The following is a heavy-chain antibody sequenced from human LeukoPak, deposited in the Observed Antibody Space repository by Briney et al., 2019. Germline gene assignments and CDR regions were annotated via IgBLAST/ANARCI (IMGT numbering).Heavy chain of an antibody. D-gene: IGHD6-13*01. CDR3: AREAAAGTSHYYYYMDV. CDR2: INHSGST. J-gene: IGHJ6*03. CDR1: GGSFSGYY. Sequence: SETLSLTCAVYGGSFSGYYWSWIRQPPGKGLEWIGEINHSGSTNYNPSLKSRVTISVDTSKNQSSLKLSSVTAADTAVYYCAREAAAGTSHYYYYMDVWGKGTTVTVSS. V-gene: IGHV4-34*01.